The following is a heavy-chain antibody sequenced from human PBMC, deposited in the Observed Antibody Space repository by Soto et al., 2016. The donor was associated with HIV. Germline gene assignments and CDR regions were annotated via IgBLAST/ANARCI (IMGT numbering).Heavy chain of an antibody. D-gene: IGHD4-17*01. J-gene: IGHJ4*02. CDR1: GFTFSNAW. CDR3: TTDWAPYGDYVGY. CDR2: IKSKTDGGTT. V-gene: IGHV3-15*01. Sequence: EVQLVESGGGLVKPGGSLRLSCAASGFTFSNAWMSWVRQAPGKGLEWVGRIKSKTDGGTTDYAAPVKGRFTISRDDSKNTLYLQMNSLKTEDTAVYYCTTDWAPYGDYVGYWGQGTLVTVSS.